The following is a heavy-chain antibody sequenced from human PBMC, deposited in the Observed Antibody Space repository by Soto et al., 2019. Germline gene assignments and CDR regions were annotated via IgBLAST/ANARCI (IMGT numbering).Heavy chain of an antibody. CDR3: AKDRDGDYELYFDL. CDR2: ISGSGGST. D-gene: IGHD4-17*01. V-gene: IGHV3-23*01. J-gene: IGHJ2*01. Sequence: GGSLRLSCAASGFTFSSYAMSWVRQAPGKELEWASAISGSGGSTYYEDSVKGRFTISRDNCKNTLYLQMNSLRAEDTAVYYCAKDRDGDYELYFDLWGRGTLVTVSS. CDR1: GFTFSSYA.